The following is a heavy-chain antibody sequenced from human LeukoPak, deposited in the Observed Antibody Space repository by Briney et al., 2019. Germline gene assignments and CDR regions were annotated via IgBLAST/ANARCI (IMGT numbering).Heavy chain of an antibody. CDR3: ARVPSGGPFDY. CDR1: GYSFSSYG. J-gene: IGHJ4*02. Sequence: ASVKVSCKASGYSFSSYGISWVRQAPGHGLEWMGWISAYNGNTNYAQRLQGRVTMTTDTSTSTVYMELRSLTSDDTAVYYCARVPSGGPFDYWGQGTLVTVSS. CDR2: ISAYNGNT. D-gene: IGHD2-15*01. V-gene: IGHV1-18*01.